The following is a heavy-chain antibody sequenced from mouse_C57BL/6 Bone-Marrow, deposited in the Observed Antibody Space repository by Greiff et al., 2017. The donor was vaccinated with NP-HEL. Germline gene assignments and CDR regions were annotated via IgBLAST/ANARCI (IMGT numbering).Heavy chain of an antibody. V-gene: IGHV2-9-1*01. CDR3: ARTGLRRTFDY. CDR2: IWTGGGK. Sequence: VKLMESGPGLVAPSQSLSITCTVSGFSLNSYAISWVRQPPGKGLEWLGGIWTGGGKNYNSALKSRLSISKDNSKSQVFLKMNRLQTDDTARYYCARTGLRRTFDYWGQGTTLTVSS. D-gene: IGHD2-4*01. J-gene: IGHJ2*01. CDR1: GFSLNSYA.